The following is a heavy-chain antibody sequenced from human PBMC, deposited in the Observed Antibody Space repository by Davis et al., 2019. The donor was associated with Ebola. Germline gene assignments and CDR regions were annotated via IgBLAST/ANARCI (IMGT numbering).Heavy chain of an antibody. J-gene: IGHJ4*02. CDR3: ASGYYYDSSGSTPSFDY. CDR1: GGTFISYA. V-gene: IGHV1-69*13. CDR2: IIPIFGTA. Sequence: SVPVSCKASGGTFISYAISWLRQPPGQGLEWMGGIIPIFGTANYAQKFQGRVTITADESTSTAYMELSSLRSEDTAVYYCASGYYYDSSGSTPSFDYWGQGTLVTVSS. D-gene: IGHD3-22*01.